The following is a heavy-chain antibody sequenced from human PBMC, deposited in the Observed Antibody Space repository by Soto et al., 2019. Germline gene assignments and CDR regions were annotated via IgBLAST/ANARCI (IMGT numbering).Heavy chain of an antibody. Sequence: PSETLSLTCTVSGGSISSSSYYWGWIRQPPGKGLEWIGSIYYSGSTYYNPSLKSRVTISVDTSKNQFSLKLSSVTAADTAVYYCARQSPKYGDYRKSEVLFLYRSGGMDVWGQGTTVTVSS. V-gene: IGHV4-39*01. D-gene: IGHD4-17*01. J-gene: IGHJ6*02. CDR1: GGSISSSSYY. CDR3: ARQSPKYGDYRKSEVLFLYRSGGMDV. CDR2: IYYSGST.